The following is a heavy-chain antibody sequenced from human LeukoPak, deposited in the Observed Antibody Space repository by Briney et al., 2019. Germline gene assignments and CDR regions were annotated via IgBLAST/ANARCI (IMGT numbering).Heavy chain of an antibody. V-gene: IGHV1-18*01. Sequence: GASVKVSCKASGYTFTSYDISWVRQAPGQGLEWMGWISAYNGNTNYAQKLQGRVTMTTDTSTSTAYMELRSLRSDDTAVFYCARDSSEDFYDSSGYYSFDFWGQGTLVTVSS. CDR2: ISAYNGNT. CDR1: GYTFTSYD. CDR3: ARDSSEDFYDSSGYYSFDF. D-gene: IGHD3-22*01. J-gene: IGHJ4*02.